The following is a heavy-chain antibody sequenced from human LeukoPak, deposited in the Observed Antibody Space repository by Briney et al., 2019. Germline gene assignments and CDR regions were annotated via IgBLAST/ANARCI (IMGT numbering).Heavy chain of an antibody. CDR3: ARSHWGGNAFDI. J-gene: IGHJ3*02. Sequence: GGSLRLPCAASGFTFSSYAMHWVRQAPGKGLEWVAVISYDGSNKYYADSVKGRFTISRDNSKNTLYLQMNSLRAEDTAVYYCARSHWGGNAFDIWGQGTMVTVSS. V-gene: IGHV3-30-3*01. CDR2: ISYDGSNK. CDR1: GFTFSSYA. D-gene: IGHD7-27*01.